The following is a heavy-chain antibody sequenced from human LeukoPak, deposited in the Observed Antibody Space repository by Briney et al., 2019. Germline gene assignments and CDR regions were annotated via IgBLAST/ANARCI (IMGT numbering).Heavy chain of an antibody. CDR2: INPSGGST. V-gene: IGHV1-46*01. CDR1: GYTFTSYY. Sequence: ASVKVSCKASGYTFTSYYMHWVRQASGQGLEWMGIINPSGGSTSYAQKFQGRVTMTRDTSTSTVYMELSSLRSEDTAVYYCATSVSGELLLFDYWGQGTLVTVSS. J-gene: IGHJ4*02. D-gene: IGHD1-26*01. CDR3: ATSVSGELLLFDY.